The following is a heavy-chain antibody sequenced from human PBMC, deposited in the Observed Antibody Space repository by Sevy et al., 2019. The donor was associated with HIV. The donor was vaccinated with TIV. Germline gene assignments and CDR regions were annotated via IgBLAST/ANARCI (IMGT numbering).Heavy chain of an antibody. CDR1: GFTFSNYA. CDR3: VKEVSEYSYSDY. D-gene: IGHD5-18*01. J-gene: IGHJ4*02. Sequence: GGSLRLSCAASGFTFSNYAMSWVRQTPGKGLEWVSAISGSAHRTDYTDSVQGRFTISRDNSKNMLFLQMNSLRAEDTAVYYWVKEVSEYSYSDYWGQGTLVTVSS. V-gene: IGHV3-23*01. CDR2: ISGSAHRT.